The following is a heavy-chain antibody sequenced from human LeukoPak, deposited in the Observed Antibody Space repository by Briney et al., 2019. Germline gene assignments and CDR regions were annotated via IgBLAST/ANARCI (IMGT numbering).Heavy chain of an antibody. V-gene: IGHV4-31*03. D-gene: IGHD2-2*01. Sequence: SETLSLTCTVSGASITNDDYYWSWIRQHPGRGLEWIGYIYFSGSTYYNPTLKSRASVSVDTSKSQFSLRLTSVTAADTAVYYCARRAPFSNWFDPWGQGTLVIVSS. CDR2: IYFSGST. J-gene: IGHJ5*02. CDR1: GASITNDDYY. CDR3: ARRAPFSNWFDP.